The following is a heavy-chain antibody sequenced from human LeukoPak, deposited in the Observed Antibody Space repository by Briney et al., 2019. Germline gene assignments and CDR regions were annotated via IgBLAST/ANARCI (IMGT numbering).Heavy chain of an antibody. CDR1: GGSFSGYY. D-gene: IGHD3-16*02. V-gene: IGHV4-34*01. J-gene: IGHJ4*02. Sequence: SETLSPTCAVYGGSFSGYYWSWIRQPPGKGLEWIGEINHSGSTNYNPSLKSRVTISVDTSKNQLSLKLNSVTAADTAVYYCARYIWGSYPTFEDYWGQGSLVTVSS. CDR3: ARYIWGSYPTFEDY. CDR2: INHSGST.